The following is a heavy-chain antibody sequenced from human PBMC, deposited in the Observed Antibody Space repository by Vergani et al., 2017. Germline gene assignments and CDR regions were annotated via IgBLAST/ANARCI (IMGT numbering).Heavy chain of an antibody. Sequence: EVQLLESGGGLVQPGGSLRLSCAASGFTFSSYAMSWVRQAPGKGLEWVSAISGSGGRTYYAGSVKGRFTISRDNSKNTLYLQMNSLRAEDTAVYYCAKAGIVVPAAITSIRAYYYYYMDVWGKGTTVTVSS. CDR1: GFTFSSYA. D-gene: IGHD2-2*01. CDR2: ISGSGGRT. J-gene: IGHJ6*03. V-gene: IGHV3-23*01. CDR3: AKAGIVVPAAITSIRAYYYYYMDV.